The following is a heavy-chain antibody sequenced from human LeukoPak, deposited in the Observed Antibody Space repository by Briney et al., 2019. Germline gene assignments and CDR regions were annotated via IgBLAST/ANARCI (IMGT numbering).Heavy chain of an antibody. Sequence: PGRSLRLSCAASGFTISSYGMHWVRQAPGKGLEWVAVISYDGSNKYYADSVKGRFTISRDNSKNTLYLQMNSLRAEDTAAYYCAKARGAGAALDYWGQGTLVTVSS. V-gene: IGHV3-30*18. CDR2: ISYDGSNK. CDR3: AKARGAGAALDY. J-gene: IGHJ4*02. D-gene: IGHD1-14*01. CDR1: GFTISSYG.